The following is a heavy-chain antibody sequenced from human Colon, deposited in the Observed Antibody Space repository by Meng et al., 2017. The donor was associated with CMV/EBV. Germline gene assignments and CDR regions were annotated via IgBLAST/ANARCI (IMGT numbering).Heavy chain of an antibody. CDR3: ARGRSDYDFWSGLSYGMDV. Sequence: ESLKISCAASGFTVSSNYMSWVRQAPGKGLEWVSVIYSGGSTYYADSVKGRFTISRDNSKNTLYLQMNSLRAEDTAVYYCARGRSDYDFWSGLSYGMDVWGQGTTVTVSS. CDR1: GFTVSSNY. V-gene: IGHV3-66*02. D-gene: IGHD3-3*01. J-gene: IGHJ6*02. CDR2: IYSGGST.